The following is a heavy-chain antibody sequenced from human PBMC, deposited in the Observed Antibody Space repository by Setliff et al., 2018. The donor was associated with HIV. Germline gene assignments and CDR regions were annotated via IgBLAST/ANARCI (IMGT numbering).Heavy chain of an antibody. D-gene: IGHD2-15*01. CDR3: ARHVSGGLRLYYHYVDV. CDR1: GYSFSSYW. J-gene: IGHJ6*03. Sequence: GESLKISCKGSGYSFSSYWIAWVRQMPGKGLEWMGIIYPGDSDTRYSPSFQGQVTISADKSISTAYLQWRSLKASDTATYYCARHVSGGLRLYYHYVDVWGKGTTVTVSS. V-gene: IGHV5-51*01. CDR2: IYPGDSDT.